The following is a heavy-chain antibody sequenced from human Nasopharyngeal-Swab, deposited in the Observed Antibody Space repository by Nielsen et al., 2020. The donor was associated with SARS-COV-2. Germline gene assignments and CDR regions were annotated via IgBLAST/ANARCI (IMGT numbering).Heavy chain of an antibody. J-gene: IGHJ4*02. D-gene: IGHD4-17*01. CDR2: ICYNGNA. V-gene: IGHV4-59*08. CDR3: ARHFASRNDGDYDY. Sequence: SETLSLTCTVSGGSIDKYCWGWIRQPPGKGLEWIGYICYNGNADYNPSLKSRVTMSVDTSNNQFSLKLTSVTAADPAVYYCARHFASRNDGDYDYWGQGTLVTVSS. CDR1: GGSIDKYC.